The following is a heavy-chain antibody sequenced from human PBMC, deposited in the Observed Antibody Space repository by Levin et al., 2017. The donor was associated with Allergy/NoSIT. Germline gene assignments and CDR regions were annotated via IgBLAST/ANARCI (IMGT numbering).Heavy chain of an antibody. CDR3: ARDLWFGESPGAFDI. V-gene: IGHV3-11*05. D-gene: IGHD3-10*01. CDR1: GFTFSDYY. CDR2: ISSSSSYT. J-gene: IGHJ3*02. Sequence: LSLTCAASGFTFSDYYMSWIRQAPGKGLEWVSYISSSSSYTNYADSVKGRFTISRDNAKNSLYLQMNSLRAEDTAVYYCARDLWFGESPGAFDIWGQGTMVTVSS.